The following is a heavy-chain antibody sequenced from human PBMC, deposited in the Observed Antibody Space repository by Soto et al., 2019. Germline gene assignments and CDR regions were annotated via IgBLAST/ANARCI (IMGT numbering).Heavy chain of an antibody. V-gene: IGHV4-31*03. J-gene: IGHJ6*02. CDR3: ARVRPKELQAYASNYYYGMDV. CDR2: INYSGST. CDR1: GGSISSGGYY. D-gene: IGHD3-10*01. Sequence: PSETLSLTCTVSGGSISSGGYYWSWIRQHPGKGLEWIGYINYSGSTYYNPSLKSRVTISVQTSKNQFSLKLSSVTAADTAVSYCARVRPKELQAYASNYYYGMDVWGQGTTVTVSS.